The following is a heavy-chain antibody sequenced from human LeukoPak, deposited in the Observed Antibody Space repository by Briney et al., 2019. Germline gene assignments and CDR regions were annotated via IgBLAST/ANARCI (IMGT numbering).Heavy chain of an antibody. CDR2: IYYSGDT. Sequence: SETLSLTCTVSGGSISSSSYYWGWIRQPPGKGLEWIGSIYYSGDTYYNPSLKSRVTISVDTSKNQFSLKLSSVTAADTAVYYCASPRFDYWGQGTLVTVSS. CDR3: ASPRFDY. V-gene: IGHV4-39*07. J-gene: IGHJ4*02. CDR1: GGSISSSSYY.